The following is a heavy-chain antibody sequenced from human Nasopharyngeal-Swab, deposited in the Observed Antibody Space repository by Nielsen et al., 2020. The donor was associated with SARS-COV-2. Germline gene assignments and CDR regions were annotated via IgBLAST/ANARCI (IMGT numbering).Heavy chain of an antibody. J-gene: IGHJ3*02. Sequence: ASVKVSCKASGYTFTGYYMHWVRQAPGQGLEWMGWINPNSGGTNYAQKFQGRVTMTRDTSISTAYMELSRLRSEDTAVYYCAGLYDSSGDAFDIWGQGTMVTVSS. V-gene: IGHV1-2*02. CDR1: GYTFTGYY. D-gene: IGHD3-22*01. CDR2: INPNSGGT. CDR3: AGLYDSSGDAFDI.